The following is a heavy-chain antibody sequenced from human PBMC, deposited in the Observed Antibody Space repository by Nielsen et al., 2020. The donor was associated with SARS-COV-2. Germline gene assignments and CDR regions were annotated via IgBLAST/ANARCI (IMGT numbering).Heavy chain of an antibody. Sequence: SETLSLTCAVSGGSINTYDWSWIRQPPGNRLEWNGYMSHFGTTYYNPSLKGRVTISVDTSKSHFSLRLSSVTAADTAIYYCAGTFADVQDYSSGLEYWGQGTLVAVSS. CDR2: MSHFGTT. CDR3: AGTFADVQDYSSGLEY. CDR1: GGSINTYD. V-gene: IGHV4-4*08. J-gene: IGHJ4*02. D-gene: IGHD6-19*01.